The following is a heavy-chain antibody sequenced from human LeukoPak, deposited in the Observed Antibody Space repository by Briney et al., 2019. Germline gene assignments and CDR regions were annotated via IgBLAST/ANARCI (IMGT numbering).Heavy chain of an antibody. J-gene: IGHJ3*01. CDR1: GASINGYF. V-gene: IGHV4-59*01. D-gene: IGHD1-26*01. CDR3: ARDRRGSFYTFDL. CDR2: VSHTGAT. Sequence: SETLSLTCSVSGASINGYFWNWVRQTPEKRLDWIGYVSHTGATTSNPTLKSRVSITIDTSKSQISLTMTSVTAANSALYYCARDRRGSFYTFDLWGPGTIVSVS.